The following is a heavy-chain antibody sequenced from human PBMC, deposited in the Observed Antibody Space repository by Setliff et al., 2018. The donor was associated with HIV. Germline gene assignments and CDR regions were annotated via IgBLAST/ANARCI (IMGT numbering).Heavy chain of an antibody. J-gene: IGHJ3*02. V-gene: IGHV3-74*01. CDR2: VYSAGTTT. CDR3: ARVGLGGAFDI. Sequence: LKISCAASGFSFSDFWMHWVRQVPGKGLAWVSRVYSAGTTTTYADSVKGRFTISRDNGKNTLYLQMNSLRAEDSAVYFCARVGLGGAFDIWGQGTKVTVSS. CDR1: GFSFSDFW. D-gene: IGHD1-26*01.